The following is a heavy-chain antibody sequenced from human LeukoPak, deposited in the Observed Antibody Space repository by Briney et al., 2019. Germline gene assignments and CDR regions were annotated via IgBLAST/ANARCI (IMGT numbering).Heavy chain of an antibody. J-gene: IGHJ3*02. CDR3: ARADRRRTIFGVGRDAFDI. Sequence: SETLSLTCTVSGGSISSSSYYWGWIRQPPGKGLEWIGSIYYSGSTYYNPSLKSRVTISVDTSKNQFSLKLSSVTAADTAVYYCARADRRRTIFGVGRDAFDIWGQGTMVTVSS. V-gene: IGHV4-39*07. CDR2: IYYSGST. CDR1: GGSISSSSYY. D-gene: IGHD3-3*01.